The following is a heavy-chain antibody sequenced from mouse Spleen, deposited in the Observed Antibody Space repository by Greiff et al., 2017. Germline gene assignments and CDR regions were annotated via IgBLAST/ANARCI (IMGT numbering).Heavy chain of an antibody. Sequence: EVMLVESGGGLVKLGGSLKLSCAASGFTFSSYAMSWVRQTPEKRLEWVATISSGGGNTYYPDSVKGRFTISRDNAKNTLYLQMSSLKSEDTAMYYCAREGVSFDYWGQGTTLTVSS. CDR1: GFTFSSYA. V-gene: IGHV5-9*01. CDR3: AREGVSFDY. CDR2: ISSGGGNT. J-gene: IGHJ2*01.